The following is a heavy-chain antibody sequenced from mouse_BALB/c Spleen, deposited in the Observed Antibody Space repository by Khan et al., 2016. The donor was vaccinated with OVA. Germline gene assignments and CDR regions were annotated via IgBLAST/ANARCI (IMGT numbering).Heavy chain of an antibody. J-gene: IGHJ3*01. D-gene: IGHD1-1*01. V-gene: IGHV5-6*01. CDR1: GFTFSTYG. Sequence: EVQLVETGGDLVKPGGSLKLSCAASGFTFSTYGMSWVRQTPDKRLEWVATVTTGGSYTYYPDSVKGRFTISRDNAKNTLYLQMSSPKSEDTAMFYCVRLAYYYDSEGFAYWGQGTLVTVSA. CDR2: VTTGGSYT. CDR3: VRLAYYYDSEGFAY.